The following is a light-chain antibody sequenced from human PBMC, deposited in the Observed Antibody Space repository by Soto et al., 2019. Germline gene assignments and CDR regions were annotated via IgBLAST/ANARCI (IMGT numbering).Light chain of an antibody. CDR1: SSDVGGYNY. CDR3: SSYTSSSTVV. Sequence: QSALTQPASVSGSPGQSITISCTGTSSDVGGYNYVSWYQQHPGKAPKLMIYEVSNRPSGVSNRFSGSKSGNTASLTISGLKAEDEADYYCSSYTSSSTVVFGGGTQVTVL. J-gene: IGLJ2*01. V-gene: IGLV2-14*01. CDR2: EVS.